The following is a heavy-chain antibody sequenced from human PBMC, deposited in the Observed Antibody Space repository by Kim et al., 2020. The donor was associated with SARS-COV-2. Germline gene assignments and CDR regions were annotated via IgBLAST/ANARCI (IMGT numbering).Heavy chain of an antibody. D-gene: IGHD3-16*01. V-gene: IGHV3-21*01. CDR3: ARDSFGFVPDY. CDR2: I. J-gene: IGHJ4*02. Sequence: IYYAASLTGRFTIARGNAKNALYLQMNSLRAEDTAVYYCARDSFGFVPDYWGQGTLVTVSS.